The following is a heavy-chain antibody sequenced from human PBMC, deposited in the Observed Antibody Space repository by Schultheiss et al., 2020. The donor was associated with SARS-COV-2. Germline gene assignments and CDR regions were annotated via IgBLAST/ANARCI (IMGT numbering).Heavy chain of an antibody. CDR3: ARPGRGDYSNDY. Sequence: GGSLRLSCKGSGYSFTSYWISWVRQMPGKGLEWMGRIDPSDSYTNYSPSFQGHVTISADKSISTAYLQWSSLKASDTAMYYCARPGRGDYSNDYWGQGTLVTVSS. J-gene: IGHJ4*02. CDR2: IDPSDSYT. D-gene: IGHD4-17*01. CDR1: GYSFTSYW. V-gene: IGHV5-10-1*01.